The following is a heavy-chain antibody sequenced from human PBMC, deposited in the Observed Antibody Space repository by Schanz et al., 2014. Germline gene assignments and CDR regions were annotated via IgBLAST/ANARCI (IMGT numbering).Heavy chain of an antibody. Sequence: EVQLVESGGGLVKPGGSPRLSCAASGFIFSAYTMNWVRQAPGKGLVWVSRIYMDGSGRDYGDSVKGRFTVSRDNAKNTLYLQMNSLRVEDTAVYYCARDLISSGWYGWGQGTLVTVSS. J-gene: IGHJ4*02. CDR3: ARDLISSGWYG. D-gene: IGHD6-19*01. CDR1: GFIFSAYT. CDR2: IYMDGSGR. V-gene: IGHV3-21*04.